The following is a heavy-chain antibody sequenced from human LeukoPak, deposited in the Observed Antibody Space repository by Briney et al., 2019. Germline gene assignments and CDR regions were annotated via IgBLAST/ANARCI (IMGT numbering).Heavy chain of an antibody. D-gene: IGHD5-12*01. CDR2: ISSSSSHI. CDR1: GFTFSGYG. J-gene: IGHJ4*02. Sequence: GGSLRLSCAASGFTFSGYGMNWVRQAPGKGLEWVSSISSSSSHIYYADSLKGRFTISRDNAKNSLYLQMNTLRAEDTAVYYCVRDLGDDDYWGQGTLVTVSS. CDR3: VRDLGDDDY. V-gene: IGHV3-21*01.